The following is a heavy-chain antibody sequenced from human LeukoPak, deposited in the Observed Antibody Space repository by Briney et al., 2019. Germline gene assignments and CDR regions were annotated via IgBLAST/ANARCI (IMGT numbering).Heavy chain of an antibody. D-gene: IGHD6-19*01. J-gene: IGHJ4*02. Sequence: LRLSCAASGFTFSSYEINWVRQAPGKGLEWIGEINHSGSTNYTPSLKSRVTISVDTSKNQFSLKLSSVTAADTAVYYCARHKWLVRSFDYWGQGTLVTVSS. V-gene: IGHV4-34*01. CDR2: INHSGST. CDR1: GFTFSSYE. CDR3: ARHKWLVRSFDY.